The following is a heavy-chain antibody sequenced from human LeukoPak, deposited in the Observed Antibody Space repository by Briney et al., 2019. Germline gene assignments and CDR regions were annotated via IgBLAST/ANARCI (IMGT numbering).Heavy chain of an antibody. D-gene: IGHD5-24*01. J-gene: IGHJ5*02. CDR1: GFTFSSYS. Sequence: GGSLRLSCAASGFTFSSYSMNWVRQAPGKGLEWVSSISSSSSYIYYADSVKGRFTISRDNAKNSLYLQMNSLRAEDTAVYYCARGTGRDGSPGRNPWGQGSLVTVSS. CDR2: ISSSSSYI. CDR3: ARGTGRDGSPGRNP. V-gene: IGHV3-21*01.